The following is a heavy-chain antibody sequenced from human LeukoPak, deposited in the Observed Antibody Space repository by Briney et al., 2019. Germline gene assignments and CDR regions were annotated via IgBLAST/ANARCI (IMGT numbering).Heavy chain of an antibody. J-gene: IGHJ6*03. D-gene: IGHD3-10*01. CDR1: GGSISSSSYY. CDR3: AREQRSRITMVRGVIGANYMDV. CDR2: INYSRRS. Sequence: SETLSLTCTVSGGSISSSSYYWGWIRQPQGQGLERFGSINYSRRSYYHPSLKSRVTISVDTSKNQFSLKLSSVTAADTAVYYCAREQRSRITMVRGVIGANYMDVWGKGTTVTVSS. V-gene: IGHV4-39*07.